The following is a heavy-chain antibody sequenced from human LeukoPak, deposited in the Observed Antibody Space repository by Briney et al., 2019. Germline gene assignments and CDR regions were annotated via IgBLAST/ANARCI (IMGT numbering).Heavy chain of an antibody. Sequence: GGSVSLSCSASRFTFSSYAMHWVRQAPGKGLEYVSGISSNGGSTYYTDSVKGRFTVSRDNSKNTLYLQMSSLRAEDTAVYYCVKAPTVTTAGVGYYFDYWGQGTLVTVSS. CDR1: RFTFSSYA. D-gene: IGHD4-17*01. J-gene: IGHJ4*02. CDR3: VKAPTVTTAGVGYYFDY. V-gene: IGHV3-64D*06. CDR2: ISSNGGST.